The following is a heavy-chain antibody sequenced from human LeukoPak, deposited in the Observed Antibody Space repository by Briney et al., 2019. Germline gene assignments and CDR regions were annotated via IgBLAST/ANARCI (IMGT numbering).Heavy chain of an antibody. CDR1: GFTVSSNY. Sequence: GGSLRLSCAASGFTVSSNYMSWVRQAPGKGLEWVSYISSSSSTIYYADSVKGRFTISRDNAKNSLYLQMNSLRAEDTAVYYCARVRRYSGYDSFDYWGQGTLVTVSS. CDR3: ARVRRYSGYDSFDY. J-gene: IGHJ4*02. CDR2: ISSSSSTI. D-gene: IGHD5-12*01. V-gene: IGHV3-48*01.